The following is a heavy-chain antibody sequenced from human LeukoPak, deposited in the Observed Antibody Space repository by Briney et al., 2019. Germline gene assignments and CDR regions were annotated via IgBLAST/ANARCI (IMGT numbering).Heavy chain of an antibody. Sequence: LETLSLTCTVSGGSISSYYWSWIRQPPGKGLEWIGYIYYSGSTNYNPSLKSRVTISVDTSKNQFSLKLSSVTAADTAVYYCARDVNDWSTETNWFDPWGQGTLVTVSS. CDR2: IYYSGST. CDR1: GGSISSYY. CDR3: ARDVNDWSTETNWFDP. V-gene: IGHV4-59*01. J-gene: IGHJ5*02. D-gene: IGHD3-9*01.